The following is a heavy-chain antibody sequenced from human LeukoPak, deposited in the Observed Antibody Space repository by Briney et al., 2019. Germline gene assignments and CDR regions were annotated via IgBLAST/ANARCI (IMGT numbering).Heavy chain of an antibody. J-gene: IGHJ3*02. CDR1: GGSFSGYY. D-gene: IGHD4-23*01. CDR2: NHHSGST. CDR3: ARVEVDTVVSEIDAFDI. Sequence: SETLSLTCAVYGGSFSGYYWSWIRQPPGKGPEGIGENHHSGSTNYNPSLKSRVTISGDTSKNQFSLKLSSVTAADTAVYYCARVEVDTVVSEIDAFDIWGQGTMVTVSS. V-gene: IGHV4-34*01.